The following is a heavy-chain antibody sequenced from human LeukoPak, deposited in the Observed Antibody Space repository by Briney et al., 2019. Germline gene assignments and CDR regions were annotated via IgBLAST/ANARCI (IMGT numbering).Heavy chain of an antibody. Sequence: GGSLRLSCAASGFTFSSYSMNWVRQAPGKGLEWVSSISSSSSYIYYADSVKGRFTISRDNAKNSLYLQMNSLRAEDTAVYYCARVVDTAMANYGTDVWGKGTTVTVSS. CDR2: ISSSSSYI. CDR1: GFTFSSYS. V-gene: IGHV3-21*01. CDR3: ARVVDTAMANYGTDV. J-gene: IGHJ6*04. D-gene: IGHD5-18*01.